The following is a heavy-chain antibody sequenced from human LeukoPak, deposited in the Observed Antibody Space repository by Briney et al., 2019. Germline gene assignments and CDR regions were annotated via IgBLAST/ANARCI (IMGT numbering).Heavy chain of an antibody. CDR2: ISYDGSNK. J-gene: IGHJ4*02. D-gene: IGHD2-15*01. Sequence: GGSLRLSCAASGFTFSSYAMHWVRQAPGKGLEWVAVISYDGSNKYYADSVKGRFTISRDNSKNTLYLQMNSLRAEDTAVYYCARGYCSGGSCYSHFDYWGQGTLVTVSS. V-gene: IGHV3-30-3*01. CDR1: GFTFSSYA. CDR3: ARGYCSGGSCYSHFDY.